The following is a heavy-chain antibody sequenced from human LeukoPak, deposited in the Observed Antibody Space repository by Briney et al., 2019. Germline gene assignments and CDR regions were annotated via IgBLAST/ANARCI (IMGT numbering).Heavy chain of an antibody. CDR1: GGSISSGGYY. CDR3: ARAGAYSYYYYGMDV. D-gene: IGHD2-15*01. J-gene: IGHJ6*02. V-gene: IGHV4-31*03. Sequence: SETLSLTCTVSGGSISSGGYYWSWIRQHPGKGLEWIGYIYYSGSTYYNPSLKSRVTISVDTSKNQFSLKLSSVTAADTAVYYCARAGAYSYYYYGMDVWGQGTTVTVSS. CDR2: IYYSGST.